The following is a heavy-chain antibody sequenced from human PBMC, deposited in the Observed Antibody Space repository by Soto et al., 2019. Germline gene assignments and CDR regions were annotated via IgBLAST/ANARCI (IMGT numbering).Heavy chain of an antibody. CDR3: SRGTYYPQSSGLHADY. V-gene: IGHV3-30*03. CDR2: ISSDGHHQ. D-gene: IGHD3-22*01. Sequence: GSLRLSCATSGFSFNDYAMYWVRQAPGQGLEWVAIISSDGHHQFYLDNLRGRFTVSRDNSRNTLYLQMNSLRPEDTAVYYCSRGTYYPQSSGLHADYWGPGTVVTVSS. J-gene: IGHJ4*02. CDR1: GFSFNDYA.